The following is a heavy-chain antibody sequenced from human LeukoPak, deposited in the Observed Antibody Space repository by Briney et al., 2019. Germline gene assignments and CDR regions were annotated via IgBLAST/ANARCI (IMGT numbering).Heavy chain of an antibody. CDR1: GGSISSYY. J-gene: IGHJ2*01. CDR3: ARGAYCGGTCFWYFDL. Sequence: PSETLSLTCTVSGGSISSYYWSWIRRPPGKGLEWIGYISYSGTTDYNPSLKSRVTISVDTSKNQFSLKVRSVTAADTAVYYCARGAYCGGTCFWYFDLWGRGTLVTVSS. V-gene: IGHV4-59*01. D-gene: IGHD2-21*02. CDR2: ISYSGTT.